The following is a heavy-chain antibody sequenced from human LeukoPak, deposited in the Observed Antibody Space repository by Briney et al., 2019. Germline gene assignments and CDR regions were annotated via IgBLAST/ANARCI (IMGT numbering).Heavy chain of an antibody. CDR1: GFTFSTYS. CDR3: AKGLAVAGHFDY. Sequence: GGSLRLSCAASGFTFSTYSMHWVRQAPGKGLEWVSAISGSGGSTYYADSVKGRFTISRDKSKNTLYLQMNSLRAEDTAVYYCAKGLAVAGHFDYWGQGTLVTVSS. D-gene: IGHD6-19*01. CDR2: ISGSGGST. J-gene: IGHJ4*02. V-gene: IGHV3-23*01.